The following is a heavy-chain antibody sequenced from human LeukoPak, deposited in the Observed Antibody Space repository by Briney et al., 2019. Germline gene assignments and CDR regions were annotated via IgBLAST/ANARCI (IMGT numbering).Heavy chain of an antibody. V-gene: IGHV4-39*07. Sequence: SETLSLTCTVSGGSISTSNYYWGWIRQPPGKGLEWIGNIFYSGSTYYSPSLKSRVTISLDTSRNQFSLKLNSVTAADTAVYYCARQRRDGYKANDYWGQGTLVTVSS. CDR1: GGSISTSNYY. CDR2: IFYSGST. CDR3: ARQRRDGYKANDY. J-gene: IGHJ4*02. D-gene: IGHD5-24*01.